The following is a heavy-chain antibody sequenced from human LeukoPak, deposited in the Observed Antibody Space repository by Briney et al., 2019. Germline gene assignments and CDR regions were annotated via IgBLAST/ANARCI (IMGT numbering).Heavy chain of an antibody. D-gene: IGHD2-15*01. CDR3: ARGARSGGSWDYYYYYMDV. CDR1: GGTFSSYA. CDR2: IIPIFGTA. V-gene: IGHV1-69*05. J-gene: IGHJ6*03. Sequence: SVKVSCKASGGTFSSYAISWVRQAPGQGLEWMGGIIPIFGTANYARKFQGRVTITTDESTSTAYMELSSLRSEDTAVYYCARGARSGGSWDYYYYYMDVWGKGTTVTVSS.